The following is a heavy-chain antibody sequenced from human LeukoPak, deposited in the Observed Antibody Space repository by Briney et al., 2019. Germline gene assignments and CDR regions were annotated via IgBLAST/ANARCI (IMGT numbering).Heavy chain of an antibody. CDR2: IYYIGST. V-gene: IGHV4-59*01. J-gene: IGHJ4*02. CDR3: ARPMYNWNDAFDY. Sequence: SETLSLTRTVSGGSISSYYWSWIRQPPGKGLEWIGYIYYIGSTDYNPSLRSRVTMSVDTFKNQFSLKLTSVTAADTAVYYCARPMYNWNDAFDYWGQGTLVTVSS. D-gene: IGHD1-1*01. CDR1: GGSISSYY.